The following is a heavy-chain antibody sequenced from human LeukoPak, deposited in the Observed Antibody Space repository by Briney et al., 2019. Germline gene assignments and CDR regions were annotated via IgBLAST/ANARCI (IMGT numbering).Heavy chain of an antibody. Sequence: GGSLRLSCAASGFTFNSYAMSWVRQAPGKGLEWVSAISGSGGSTYYADSVKGRFTISRDNSKNTLYLQMNSLRAEDTAVYYCADAIVGASPGYWGQGTLVTVSS. CDR2: ISGSGGST. CDR3: ADAIVGASPGY. V-gene: IGHV3-23*01. J-gene: IGHJ4*02. D-gene: IGHD1-26*01. CDR1: GFTFNSYA.